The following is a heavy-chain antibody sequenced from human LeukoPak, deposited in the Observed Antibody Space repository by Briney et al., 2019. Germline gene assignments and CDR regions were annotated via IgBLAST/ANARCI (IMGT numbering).Heavy chain of an antibody. J-gene: IGHJ4*02. CDR3: ARFGSSSWNYYFDY. Sequence: SQTLSLTCTVSGGSISSYYWSWIRQPPGKGLEWIGYIYYSGSTNYNPSLKSRVTISVDTSKNQFSLKLSSVTAADTAVYYCARFGSSSWNYYFDYWGQGTLVTVSS. D-gene: IGHD6-13*01. V-gene: IGHV4-59*01. CDR1: GGSISSYY. CDR2: IYYSGST.